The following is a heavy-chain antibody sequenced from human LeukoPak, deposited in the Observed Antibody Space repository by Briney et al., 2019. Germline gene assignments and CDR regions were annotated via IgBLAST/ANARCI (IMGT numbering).Heavy chain of an antibody. J-gene: IGHJ4*02. V-gene: IGHV4-31*03. CDR1: GGSISSGGYY. D-gene: IGHD7-27*01. Sequence: PSETLSLTCTVSGGSISSGGYYWSWIRQHPGKGLEWIGYIYYSGSTYYNPSLKSRVTISVDTSKNQFSLKLSSVTAADTAVYNCASGDRWGYYFDYWGQGTLVTVSS. CDR3: ASGDRWGYYFDY. CDR2: IYYSGST.